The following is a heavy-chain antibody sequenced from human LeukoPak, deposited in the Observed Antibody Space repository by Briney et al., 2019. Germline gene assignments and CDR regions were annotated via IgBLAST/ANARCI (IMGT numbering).Heavy chain of an antibody. D-gene: IGHD2-2*01. V-gene: IGHV4-39*01. CDR2: IYYSGST. J-gene: IGHJ4*02. Sequence: QPSETLSLTCTVSGGSISSSSYYWGWIRQPPGKGLEWIGSIYYSGSTYYNPSLKSRVTISVDTSKNQFSLKLSSVTAADTAVYYCARHLRYCSSTSCYYYFDYWGQGTLVTVSS. CDR1: GGSISSSSYY. CDR3: ARHLRYCSSTSCYYYFDY.